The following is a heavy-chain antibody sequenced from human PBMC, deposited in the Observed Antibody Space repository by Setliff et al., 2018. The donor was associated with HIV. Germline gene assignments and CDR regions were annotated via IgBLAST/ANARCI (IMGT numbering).Heavy chain of an antibody. CDR1: GGSFSGYY. CDR2: IDHSGSA. CDR3: ARDPHYFDTSGHYSWFYFDY. Sequence: SETLSLTCAVYGGSFSGYYWSWIRQPPGKGLEWIGEIDHSGSANYNPSLKSRVTISVDTSKNQFSLKLTSVTAADTAVYFCARDPHYFDTSGHYSWFYFDYWGQGTLVTVSS. J-gene: IGHJ4*02. V-gene: IGHV4-34*01. D-gene: IGHD3-22*01.